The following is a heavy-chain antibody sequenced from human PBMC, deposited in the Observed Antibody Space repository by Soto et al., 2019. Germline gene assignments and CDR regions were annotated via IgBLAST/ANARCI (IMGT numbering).Heavy chain of an antibody. J-gene: IGHJ4*02. CDR1: GFSLKTNGVG. D-gene: IGHD6-25*01. CDR2: IYWDDDK. CDR3: AHRRARNDIAAFDY. Sequence: SGPTLVNPPQTLTLTCTISGFSLKTNGVGVGWIRQPPGKALEWLAIIYWDDDKRYSPSLKSRLTITKDTSKNQVVLTMTNMDPVDTATFYCAHRRARNDIAAFDYWGQGTLVTVSS. V-gene: IGHV2-5*02.